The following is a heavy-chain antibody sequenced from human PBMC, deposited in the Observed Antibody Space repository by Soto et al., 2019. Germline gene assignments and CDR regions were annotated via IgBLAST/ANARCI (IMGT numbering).Heavy chain of an antibody. J-gene: IGHJ4*02. CDR1: GGSISSGGYY. CDR2: IYYSGST. V-gene: IGHV4-31*01. D-gene: IGHD6-13*01. CDR3: ASSFGVAAACRFDY. Sequence: QVQLQESGPGLVKPSQTLSLTCTVSGGSISSGGYYWSWIRQHPGKGLEWIGYIYYSGSTYYNPSLMSLVTISVDTSQNQFSLKLSSVTAAVSAFYYCASSFGVAAACRFDYWGQGTLVTVSS.